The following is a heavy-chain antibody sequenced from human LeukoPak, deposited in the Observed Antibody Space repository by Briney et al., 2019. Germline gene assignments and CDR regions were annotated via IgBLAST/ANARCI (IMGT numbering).Heavy chain of an antibody. Sequence: GASVKVSCKASGGTFSSYAIGWVRQAPGQGLEWMGGITPIFGTANYAQKFQGRVTITADESTSTAYMELSSLRSEDTAVYYCARAPYDSSGYLDYWGQGTLVTVSS. V-gene: IGHV1-69*13. CDR2: ITPIFGTA. CDR3: ARAPYDSSGYLDY. D-gene: IGHD3-22*01. CDR1: GGTFSSYA. J-gene: IGHJ4*02.